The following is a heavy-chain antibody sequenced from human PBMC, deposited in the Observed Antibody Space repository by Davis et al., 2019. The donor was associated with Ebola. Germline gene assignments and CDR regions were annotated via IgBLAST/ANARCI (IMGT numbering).Heavy chain of an antibody. CDR3: ARDPLWSGYYDS. D-gene: IGHD3-3*01. Sequence: MPSETLSLTCTVSGGSISSYYWSWIRQPAGKGLEWIGRIYTSGSTNYNPSLKSRVTISVDTSRNQFSLRLSSVTAADTAVYYCARDPLWSGYYDSWGQGTLVTVSS. CDR2: IYTSGST. J-gene: IGHJ4*02. V-gene: IGHV4-4*07. CDR1: GGSISSYY.